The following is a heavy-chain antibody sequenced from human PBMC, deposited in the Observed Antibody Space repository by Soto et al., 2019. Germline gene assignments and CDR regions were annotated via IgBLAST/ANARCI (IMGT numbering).Heavy chain of an antibody. CDR2: IYYSGST. V-gene: IGHV4-31*03. D-gene: IGHD4-17*01. CDR3: ARANTHDYGGNQAYYNWFDP. J-gene: IGHJ5*02. Sequence: SETLSLTCTVSGGSISSGGYYWSWIRQHPGKGLEWIGYIYYSGSTYYNPSLKSRVTISVDTSKNQFSLKLSSVTAADAAVYYCARANTHDYGGNQAYYNWFDPWGQGTLVTVSS. CDR1: GGSISSGGYY.